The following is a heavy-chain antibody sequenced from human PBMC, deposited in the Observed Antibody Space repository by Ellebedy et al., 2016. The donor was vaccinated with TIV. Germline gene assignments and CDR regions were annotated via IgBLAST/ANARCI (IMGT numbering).Heavy chain of an antibody. J-gene: IGHJ4*02. CDR3: AKGRGGGSDSSAPRYYFDY. Sequence: GESLKISCAASGFTFSSYAMSWVRQAPGKGLEWVSTISCSGGSTYYADSVRGRFTISRDNSKKTLSLQMNSLSADDTAVYYCAKGRGGGSDSSAPRYYFDYWGQGTLVTVSS. CDR2: ISCSGGST. D-gene: IGHD3-22*01. CDR1: GFTFSSYA. V-gene: IGHV3-23*01.